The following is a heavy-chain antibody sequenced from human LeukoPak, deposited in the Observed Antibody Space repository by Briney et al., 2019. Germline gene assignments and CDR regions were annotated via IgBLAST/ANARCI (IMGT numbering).Heavy chain of an antibody. V-gene: IGHV3-23*01. CDR3: AKAVGSSGYFSRDAFDI. D-gene: IGHD3-22*01. J-gene: IGHJ3*02. CDR2: ISGGGSGT. Sequence: PGGSLRLSYAPSGXTFSSYAMSWVRQAPGKGLEWVAVISGGGSGTYYADSVRGRFTISRDNSKNTVYLQMNSLRAEDTAIYYCAKAVGSSGYFSRDAFDIWGQGTMVTVSS. CDR1: GXTFSSYA.